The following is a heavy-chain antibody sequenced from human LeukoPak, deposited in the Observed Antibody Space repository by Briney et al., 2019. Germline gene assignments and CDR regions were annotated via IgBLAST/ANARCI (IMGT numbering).Heavy chain of an antibody. CDR2: INHSGST. CDR3: ARDYCSSTSCHPRYNWFDP. D-gene: IGHD2-2*01. J-gene: IGHJ5*02. Sequence: SETLSLTCAVYGGSFSGYYWSWIRQPPGKGLEWIGEINHSGSTNYNPSLKSRVTISVDTSKNQFSLKLSSVTAADTAVYYCARDYCSSTSCHPRYNWFDPWGQGTLVTVSS. CDR1: GGSFSGYY. V-gene: IGHV4-34*01.